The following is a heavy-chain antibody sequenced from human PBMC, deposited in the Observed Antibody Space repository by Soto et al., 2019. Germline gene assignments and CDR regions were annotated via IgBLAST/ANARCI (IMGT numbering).Heavy chain of an antibody. CDR2: IIPIFGTA. J-gene: IGHJ3*02. Sequence: QVQLVQSGAEVKKPGSSAKVSCKASGGTFSSYAISWVRQAPGQGLEWMGGIIPIFGTANYAQKFQGRVTITADESTSTAYMELSSLRSEDTAVYYCARGVGGMATITGAFDIWGQGTMVTVSS. V-gene: IGHV1-69*01. D-gene: IGHD5-12*01. CDR1: GGTFSSYA. CDR3: ARGVGGMATITGAFDI.